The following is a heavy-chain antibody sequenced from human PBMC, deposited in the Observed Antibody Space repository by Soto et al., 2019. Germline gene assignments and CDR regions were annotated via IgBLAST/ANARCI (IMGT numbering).Heavy chain of an antibody. D-gene: IGHD5-12*01. CDR3: AMVDKYVTPTPQDV. CDR1: GYIFVNYG. CDR2: ISPYSCNT. V-gene: IGHV1-18*01. J-gene: IGHJ6*02. Sequence: QVQLVQSGDEVRKPGSSVKVSCKASGYIFVNYGIAWVRQAPGQGLEWMGWISPYSCNTHYASKGQDRLTMTTHTTTSTAYMDLGSLTSDDTAVYYCAMVDKYVTPTPQDVWGQGTTFTVS.